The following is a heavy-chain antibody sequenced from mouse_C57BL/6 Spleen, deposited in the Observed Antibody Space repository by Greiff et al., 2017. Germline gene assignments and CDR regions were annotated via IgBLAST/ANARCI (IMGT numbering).Heavy chain of an antibody. CDR3: ARHEVISFDY. CDR2: LSGGGGNT. CDR1: GFTFSSYT. Sequence: EVKLVESGGGLVKPGGSLKLSCAASGFTFSSYTMSWVRQTPEKRLEWVATLSGGGGNTYYPDSVKGRFTISRDNAKNTLYLQMSSLRSEDTALYYYARHEVISFDYWDQSATLTVSS. J-gene: IGHJ2*01. D-gene: IGHD2-13*01. V-gene: IGHV5-9*01.